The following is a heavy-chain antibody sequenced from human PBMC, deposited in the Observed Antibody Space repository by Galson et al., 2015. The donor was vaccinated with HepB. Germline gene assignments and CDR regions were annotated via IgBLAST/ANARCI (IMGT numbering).Heavy chain of an antibody. J-gene: IGHJ1*01. Sequence: SVKVSCKASGYNFGSFTIHWVRQAPGRSLEWMGWLNADNGNTKYSQHFQDRVSFSRDSFATTSYMELSSLGPEDTALYFCVRGGPNLSFQYWGQGTLVTVSS. CDR3: VRGGPNLSFQY. CDR2: LNADNGNT. V-gene: IGHV1-3*01. CDR1: GYNFGSFT.